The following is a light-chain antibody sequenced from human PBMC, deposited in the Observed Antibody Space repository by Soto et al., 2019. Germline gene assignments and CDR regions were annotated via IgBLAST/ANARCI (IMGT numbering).Light chain of an antibody. CDR3: QQANSFPRT. Sequence: DIQMTQSPSSVSASVGDRVTITCRASQGFSTWLAWYRRKPGRAPELLIYSASSLHSGVPSRFSGSGSGTYFTLTISSLQSEDFATYYCQQANSFPRTFGGGTEVEIK. CDR2: SAS. CDR1: QGFSTW. J-gene: IGKJ4*01. V-gene: IGKV1-12*01.